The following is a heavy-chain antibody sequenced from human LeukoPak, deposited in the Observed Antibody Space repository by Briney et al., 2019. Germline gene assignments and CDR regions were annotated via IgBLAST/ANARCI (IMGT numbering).Heavy chain of an antibody. CDR1: GGSFSGYY. Sequence: KPSETLSLTCAVYGGSFSGYYWSWIRQPPGKGLEWIGEINHSGSTNYNPSLKSRVTISVDTSKNQFSLKLSSVTAADTAVYYCARNPGSWGQGTLVTVSS. CDR3: ARNPGS. J-gene: IGHJ4*02. V-gene: IGHV4-34*01. CDR2: INHSGST.